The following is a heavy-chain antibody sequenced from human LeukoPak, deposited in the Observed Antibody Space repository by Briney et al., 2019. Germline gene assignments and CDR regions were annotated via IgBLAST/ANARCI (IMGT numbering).Heavy chain of an antibody. CDR3: ARDSAANFDY. V-gene: IGHV3-33*08. J-gene: IGHJ4*02. Sequence: GGSLRLSCAASGFTFSGYAMSWVRQAPGKGLEWVAVIWYDGSNKYYADSVKGRFTISRDNSKNTLYLQMNSLRAEDTAVYYCARDSAANFDYWGQGTLVTVSS. D-gene: IGHD5-18*01. CDR2: IWYDGSNK. CDR1: GFTFSGYA.